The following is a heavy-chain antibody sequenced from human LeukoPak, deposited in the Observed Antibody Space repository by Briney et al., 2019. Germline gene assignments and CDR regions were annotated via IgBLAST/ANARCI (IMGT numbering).Heavy chain of an antibody. J-gene: IGHJ5*02. CDR1: GFTFSTYP. CDR2: IRDSGTT. V-gene: IGHV3-23*01. Sequence: GGSLRLSCAASGFTFSTYPMNWVRQAPGKGLEWISHIRDSGTTDYADSVKGRFTISRDNSKNTLYLQMNSLRAEDTAVYYCANCVVAATRIWFDPWGQGTLVTVSS. D-gene: IGHD2-15*01. CDR3: ANCVVAATRIWFDP.